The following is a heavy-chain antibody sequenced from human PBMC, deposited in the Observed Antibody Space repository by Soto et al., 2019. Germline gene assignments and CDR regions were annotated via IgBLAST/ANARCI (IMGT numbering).Heavy chain of an antibody. CDR2: ISGSGGTT. D-gene: IGHD6-19*01. CDR1: GFTFSSYA. Sequence: EVQLLESGGGLVQPGGSLRLSCAASGFTFSSYAMNWVRQAPGKGLEWVSGISGSGGTTHSADSVKGRFIISRDNSGNTLYLQMNSLRAEDTAVYYCATRVGSGWSGRYFFAYWGRGTLVTVSS. CDR3: ATRVGSGWSGRYFFAY. J-gene: IGHJ4*02. V-gene: IGHV3-23*01.